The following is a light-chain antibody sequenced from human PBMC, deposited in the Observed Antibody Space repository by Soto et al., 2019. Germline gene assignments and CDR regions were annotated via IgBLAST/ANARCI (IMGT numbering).Light chain of an antibody. Sequence: EIVMMQSPDTLSVSPGERATLSCRASQSIASNLAWYQQKPGQAPRLLIHGASNRATGVPARFSSSGSGTAFTLTISSLQSEDFAVYFCQQYHNWPPQYSFGQGTKLQIK. J-gene: IGKJ2*03. CDR2: GAS. CDR3: QQYHNWPPQYS. V-gene: IGKV3-15*01. CDR1: QSIASN.